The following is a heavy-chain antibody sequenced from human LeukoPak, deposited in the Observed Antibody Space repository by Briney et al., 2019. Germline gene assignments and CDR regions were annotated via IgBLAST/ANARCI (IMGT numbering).Heavy chain of an antibody. CDR3: ARAWGYYYDSSGSS. CDR1: GGSFSGYY. J-gene: IGHJ4*02. V-gene: IGHV4-34*01. D-gene: IGHD3-22*01. Sequence: SETLSLTCAVYGGSFSGYYWSWIRQPPGKGLERIGEINHSGSTNYNPSLKSRVTISVDTSKYQFSLKLSSVTAADTAVYYCARAWGYYYDSSGSSWGQGTLVTVSS. CDR2: INHSGST.